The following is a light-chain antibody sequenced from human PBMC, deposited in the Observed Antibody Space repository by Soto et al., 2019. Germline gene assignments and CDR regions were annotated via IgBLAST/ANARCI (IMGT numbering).Light chain of an antibody. CDR3: SSYIPNNSTYV. CDR1: SSDFGGYNY. V-gene: IGLV2-14*03. CDR2: DVS. Sequence: QSALTQPASVSGSPGQSITISCTGTSSDFGGYNYVSWYQHHPGKAPKRMIHDVSNRPSGVSNRFSGCKSGNTASLTISGLQAEDEADYYCSSYIPNNSTYVFGTGTKVTVL. J-gene: IGLJ1*01.